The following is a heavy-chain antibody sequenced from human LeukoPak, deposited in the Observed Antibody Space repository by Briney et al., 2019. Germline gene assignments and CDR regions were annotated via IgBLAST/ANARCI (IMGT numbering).Heavy chain of an antibody. CDR1: GGSISSYY. CDR2: IYYSGST. D-gene: IGHD5-12*01. CDR3: ASHSGYEPFDY. J-gene: IGHJ4*02. V-gene: IGHV4-59*01. Sequence: SETLSLTCTVSGGSISSYYWSWIRQPPGKGLEWIGYIYYSGSTNYNPSLKSRVTISVDTSKNQFSLKLSSVTAADTAVYHCASHSGYEPFDYWGQGTLVTVSS.